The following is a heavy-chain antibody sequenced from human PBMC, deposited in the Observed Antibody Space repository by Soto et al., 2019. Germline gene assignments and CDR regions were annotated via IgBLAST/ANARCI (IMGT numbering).Heavy chain of an antibody. Sequence: PSETLSLTCAVSGGSISSGGYSWSWIRQAPGKGLECIGYIYHSRSTYYNPSLKSRVTISVDRSKNQFSLKLSSVTAADTAVYYCARGPPFGYWGQGTLVTVPS. CDR2: IYHSRST. CDR1: GGSISSGGYS. J-gene: IGHJ4*02. CDR3: ARGPPFGY. V-gene: IGHV4-30-2*01.